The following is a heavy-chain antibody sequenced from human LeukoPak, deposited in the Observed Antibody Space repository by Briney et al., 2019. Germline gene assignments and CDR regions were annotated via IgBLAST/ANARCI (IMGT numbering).Heavy chain of an antibody. Sequence: GGSLRLSCSASGFTFSSYAMHWVRQAPGKGLEYVSAISSNGGSTYYADSVKGRFTISRDSSKNTLYLQMSSLRAEDTAVYYCVKDRIWSSSWYMDYWGQGTLVTVSS. CDR1: GFTFSSYA. CDR3: VKDRIWSSSWYMDY. CDR2: ISSNGGST. V-gene: IGHV3-64D*09. J-gene: IGHJ4*02. D-gene: IGHD6-13*01.